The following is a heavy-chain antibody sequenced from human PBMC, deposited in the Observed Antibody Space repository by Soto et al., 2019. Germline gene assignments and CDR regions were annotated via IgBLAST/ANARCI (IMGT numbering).Heavy chain of an antibody. CDR2: ISYDGSNK. Sequence: QVQLVESGGGVVQPGRAVRLSCAASGFTFSSYGMHWVRQAPGKGLEWVAVISYDGSNKYYADSVKGRFTISRDNSKNTLYLQMNSLRAEDTAVYYCAKGHYDFWSGRTVDPWGQGTLVTVSS. D-gene: IGHD3-3*01. J-gene: IGHJ5*02. CDR1: GFTFSSYG. V-gene: IGHV3-30*18. CDR3: AKGHYDFWSGRTVDP.